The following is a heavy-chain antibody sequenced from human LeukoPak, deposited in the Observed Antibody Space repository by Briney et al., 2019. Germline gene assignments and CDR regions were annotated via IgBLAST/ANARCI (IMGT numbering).Heavy chain of an antibody. CDR3: AKSPRTTGWFDP. Sequence: GGSLRLSCAASGFTFSTYGMSWVRQAPGKGLEWVSGISGSGATIYYADSVKGRFTISRDNSKNTLYLQMNSLRAEDTAVYYCAKSPRTTGWFDPWGQGTLVTVSS. J-gene: IGHJ5*02. V-gene: IGHV3-23*01. CDR2: ISGSGATI. D-gene: IGHD1-1*01. CDR1: GFTFSTYG.